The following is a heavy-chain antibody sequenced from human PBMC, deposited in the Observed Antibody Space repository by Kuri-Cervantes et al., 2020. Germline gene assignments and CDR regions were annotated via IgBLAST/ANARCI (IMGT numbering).Heavy chain of an antibody. J-gene: IGHJ4*02. Sequence: ASVKVSCKASGYTFTGYYMHWVRQAPGQGLEWMGWINPNSGGTNYAQKFQGRVTITADKSTSTAYMELSSLRSEDTAVYYCARVAPSIAAAYYFDYWGQGTLVTVSS. CDR1: GYTFTGYY. D-gene: IGHD6-13*01. CDR3: ARVAPSIAAAYYFDY. V-gene: IGHV1-2*02. CDR2: INPNSGGT.